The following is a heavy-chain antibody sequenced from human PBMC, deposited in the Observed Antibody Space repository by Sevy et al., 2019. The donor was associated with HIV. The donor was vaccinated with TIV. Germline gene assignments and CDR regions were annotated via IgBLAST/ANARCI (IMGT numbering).Heavy chain of an antibody. Sequence: SETLSLTCAVSGYSISSGYYWGWIRQPPGKGLEWIGSIYHSGSTYYNPSLKSRVTISVDTSKNQLSLKLRSVTAADTAVYYCARLPVYGGDFDAFDIWGQGTMVTVSS. CDR1: GYSISSGYY. CDR3: ARLPVYGGDFDAFDI. CDR2: IYHSGST. V-gene: IGHV4-38-2*01. D-gene: IGHD2-21*02. J-gene: IGHJ3*02.